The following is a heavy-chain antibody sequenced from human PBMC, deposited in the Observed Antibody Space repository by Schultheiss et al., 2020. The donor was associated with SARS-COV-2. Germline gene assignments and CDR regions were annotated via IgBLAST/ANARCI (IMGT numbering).Heavy chain of an antibody. J-gene: IGHJ4*02. V-gene: IGHV3-11*01. Sequence: GGSLRLSCAASGFTFSDYYMAWIRQTPGRGLECISYISSTGATIYYAGSVKGRFTISRDSAKNTLYLQMNSLGAEDTAVYFCAKDAGLGGGALDYWGQGTLVTVSS. CDR2: ISSTGATI. D-gene: IGHD3-16*01. CDR3: AKDAGLGGGALDY. CDR1: GFTFSDYY.